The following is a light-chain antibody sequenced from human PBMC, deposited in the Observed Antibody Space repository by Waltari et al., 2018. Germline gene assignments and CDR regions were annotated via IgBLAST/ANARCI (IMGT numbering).Light chain of an antibody. V-gene: IGKV1-33*01. CDR2: GAS. J-gene: IGKJ3*01. CDR1: QDIRNY. Sequence: DIQMTQSPSSLSASVGDRVTITCQASQDIRNYLNWYQQKPGKAPKVLIYGASNLETGVPSRFSGSGSGTHFTFTISSLQPEYIATYYCQQYDNLLFTFGPGTKVDIK. CDR3: QQYDNLLFT.